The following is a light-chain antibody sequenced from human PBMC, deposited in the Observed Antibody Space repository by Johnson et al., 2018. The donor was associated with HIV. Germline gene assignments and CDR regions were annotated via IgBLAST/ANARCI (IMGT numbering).Light chain of an antibody. V-gene: IGLV1-51*02. Sequence: QSVLTQPPSVSAAPGQKVTISCSGSTSNIGNNYVSWYQQLPGTAPKLLIYEKNKRPSGIPDRFSASKSGTSATLDITGLQTGDEADYYCGTWDSSLGAHYVFGTGNKVTVL. CDR1: TSNIGNNY. CDR2: EKN. CDR3: GTWDSSLGAHYV. J-gene: IGLJ1*01.